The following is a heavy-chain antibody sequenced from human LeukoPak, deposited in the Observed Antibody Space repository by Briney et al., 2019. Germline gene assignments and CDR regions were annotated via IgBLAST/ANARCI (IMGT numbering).Heavy chain of an antibody. J-gene: IGHJ4*02. CDR3: AKVSNYDYVWGSYRSVFDY. CDR2: ISGSGGST. D-gene: IGHD3-16*02. V-gene: IGHV3-23*01. CDR1: GFTFSSYA. Sequence: GGSLRLSCAASGFTFSSYAMSWVRQAPGKGLEWVSAISGSGGSTYYADSVKGRFTISRDNSKNTLYLQMNSLRAEDTAVYYCAKVSNYDYVWGSYRSVFDYWGQGTLVTASS.